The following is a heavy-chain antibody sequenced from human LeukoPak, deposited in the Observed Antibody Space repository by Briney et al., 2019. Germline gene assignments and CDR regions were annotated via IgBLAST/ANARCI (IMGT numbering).Heavy chain of an antibody. Sequence: GGSLRLSCAASGLNLDAYAMRWVRQAPGKGLEWVSLISRDCTISYSADRSKGRFNSHRNNSKNSLLLEMNSLRSEDTALYYCAKDTPLFYHYYGIDVWGQGTTVTVSS. V-gene: IGHV3-43*02. CDR3: AKDTPLFYHYYGIDV. CDR1: GLNLDAYA. CDR2: ISRDCTIS. J-gene: IGHJ6*02.